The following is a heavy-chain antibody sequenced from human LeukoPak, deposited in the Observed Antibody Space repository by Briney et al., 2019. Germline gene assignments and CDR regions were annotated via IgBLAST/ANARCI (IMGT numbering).Heavy chain of an antibody. V-gene: IGHV3-33*08. D-gene: IGHD2-8*01. J-gene: IGHJ6*02. CDR2: IWYDGKNK. CDR1: GFTFTNLG. CDR3: ARDRQCMLALDYDYGIDI. Sequence: GGSLSLSCTVSGFTFTNLGMHWDRQAPGKGLEWVAFIWYDGKNKYYADSVKGRFTISRDNSKNTLDLQMNSLRVEDTAVYYCARDRQCMLALDYDYGIDIWGQGTTVTVSS.